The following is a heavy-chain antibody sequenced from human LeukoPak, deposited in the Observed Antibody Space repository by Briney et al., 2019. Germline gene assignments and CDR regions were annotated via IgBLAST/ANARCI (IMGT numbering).Heavy chain of an antibody. J-gene: IGHJ4*02. CDR1: GGSISSNSYY. Sequence: SETLSLTCTVSGGSISSNSYYWGWIRQPPGKGLKWIGSIYYSGSTYYNPSLKSRVTISVDTSKNQFSLKLNSVTAADTAVYYCAKESYYGSGSYYNGFDYWGQGTLVTVSS. CDR2: IYYSGST. D-gene: IGHD3-10*01. V-gene: IGHV4-39*02. CDR3: AKESYYGSGSYYNGFDY.